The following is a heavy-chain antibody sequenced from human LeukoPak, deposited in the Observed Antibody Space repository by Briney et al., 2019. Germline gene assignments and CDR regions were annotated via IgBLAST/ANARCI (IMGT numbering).Heavy chain of an antibody. CDR3: ARAPEEGGAFDY. J-gene: IGHJ4*02. CDR2: INPSGGST. CDR1: GYSFTSYY. D-gene: IGHD3-16*01. Sequence: ASVKVSCKASGYSFTSYYMNWVRQAPGQGLEWMGIINPSGGSTSYAQKFQGRVTMTRDTSTSTVYMELSSLRSEDTAVYYCARAPEEGGAFDYWGQGTLVTVS. V-gene: IGHV1-46*01.